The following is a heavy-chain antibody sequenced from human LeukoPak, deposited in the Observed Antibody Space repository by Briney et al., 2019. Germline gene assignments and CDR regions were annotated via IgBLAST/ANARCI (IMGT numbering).Heavy chain of an antibody. J-gene: IGHJ4*02. CDR3: ARSGGWTMVYGY. D-gene: IGHD2-8*01. Sequence: PSETLSLTCTVSGGSISSYYWSRIRQPPGKGLEWIGYIYYSGSSNYNPSLKSRVTISVDTSKNQFSLKLSSVTAADTAVYYCARSGGWTMVYGYWGQGTLVTVSS. V-gene: IGHV4-59*01. CDR1: GGSISSYY. CDR2: IYYSGSS.